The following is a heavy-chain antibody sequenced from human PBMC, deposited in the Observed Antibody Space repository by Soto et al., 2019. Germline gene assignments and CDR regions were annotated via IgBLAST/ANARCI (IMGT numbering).Heavy chain of an antibody. CDR2: IYQSGST. D-gene: IGHD4-4*01. Sequence: TLSLTCAVSGGSISSGGYSWSWIRQPPGKGLEWIGYIYQSGSTYYNPSLKSRVTISVDRSRNQFSLKLSSVTAADTAVYFCATQSYSNYGAYYYYAMDVWGQGTRVTVSS. CDR1: GGSISSGGYS. CDR3: ATQSYSNYGAYYYYAMDV. J-gene: IGHJ6*02. V-gene: IGHV4-30-2*01.